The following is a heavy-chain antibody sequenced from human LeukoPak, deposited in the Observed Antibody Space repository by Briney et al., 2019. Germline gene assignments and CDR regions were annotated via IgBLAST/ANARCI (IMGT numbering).Heavy chain of an antibody. CDR3: ARLHQDYVWGSYRYTGAFDI. V-gene: IGHV1-2*02. CDR2: SNPNSGGT. Sequence: ASVKVSCKASGYTFTDYYMHWVRQAPGQGLEWMGRSNPNSGGTNYAQKFQGRVTMTRDTSLSTAYMELSRLRSDDTALYYCARLHQDYVWGSYRYTGAFDIWGQGTMVTVSS. J-gene: IGHJ3*02. CDR1: GYTFTDYY. D-gene: IGHD3-16*02.